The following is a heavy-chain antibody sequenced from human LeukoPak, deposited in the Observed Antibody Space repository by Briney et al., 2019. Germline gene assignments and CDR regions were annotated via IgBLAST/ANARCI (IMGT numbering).Heavy chain of an antibody. J-gene: IGHJ4*02. V-gene: IGHV3-23*01. CDR3: AKEVVVVPAAVVDY. CDR1: GFAFRNYA. Sequence: GGSLRLSCAASGFAFRNYAVVWVRQAPGKGLEWVSAISGSGGSTYYADSVKGRFTISRDNSKNTLYLQMNSLRAEDTAVYYCAKEVVVVPAAVVDYWGQGTLVTVSS. D-gene: IGHD2-2*01. CDR2: ISGSGGST.